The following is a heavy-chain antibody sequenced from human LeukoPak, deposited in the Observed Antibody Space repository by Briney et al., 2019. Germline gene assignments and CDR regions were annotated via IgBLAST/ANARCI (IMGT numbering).Heavy chain of an antibody. V-gene: IGHV4-4*02. D-gene: IGHD4-17*01. CDR2: IYHTGST. J-gene: IGHJ4*02. Sequence: SGTLSLTCAVSDDPISSTNWWHWGRQPPGKGGEGSGEIYHTGSTNNNPSLTRRGTIKIDKTKNKLSLKMSAVTAADTAVYYCARGLVTTGRSSFDNWGQGTLVTVSS. CDR1: DDPISSTNW. CDR3: ARGLVTTGRSSFDN.